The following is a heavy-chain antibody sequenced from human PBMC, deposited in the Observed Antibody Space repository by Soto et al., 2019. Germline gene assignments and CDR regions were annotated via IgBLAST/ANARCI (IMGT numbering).Heavy chain of an antibody. CDR3: AKQRAGFGSGSDTYYFDY. CDR2: ISGSGGTT. J-gene: IGHJ4*02. CDR1: GFTFSSNA. V-gene: IGHV3-23*01. Sequence: EVQLLESGGGLVQPGGSLRISCIGSGFTFSSNAMSWVSQAPGKGLEWVSAISGSGGTTYYADSVKGRFAVSRDNSNNTRYLQMNSLRAEDTAVYYCAKQRAGFGSGSDTYYFDYWGQGTLVTVSS. D-gene: IGHD3-10*01.